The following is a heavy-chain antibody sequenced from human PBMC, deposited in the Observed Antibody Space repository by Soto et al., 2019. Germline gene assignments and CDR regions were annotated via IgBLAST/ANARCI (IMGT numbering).Heavy chain of an antibody. Sequence: PGESLKISCKGSGYSFTNYWIGWVRQMPGKGLEWMGIIYPGDSDTTYSPSLQGQVTISADKSISTAYLQWSSLKASDTAIYYCARHRRDTALNVWGQGTTVTVSS. CDR3: ARHRRDTALNV. J-gene: IGHJ6*02. CDR1: GYSFTNYW. CDR2: IYPGDSDT. D-gene: IGHD5-18*01. V-gene: IGHV5-51*01.